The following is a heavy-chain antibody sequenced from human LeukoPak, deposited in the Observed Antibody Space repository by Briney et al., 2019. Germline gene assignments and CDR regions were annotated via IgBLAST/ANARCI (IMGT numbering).Heavy chain of an antibody. Sequence: TLSLTCTVSSGSISSYDYYWSWIRQPPGKGLEWIGFIYYSGSTYYNPSLRSRIAISVDTSKNQFSLKLSSVTAADTAVYYCARVAVSGINSRYEIDYWGQGTLVTVSS. CDR2: IYYSGST. CDR3: ARVAVSGINSRYEIDY. V-gene: IGHV4-30-4*08. D-gene: IGHD6-19*01. J-gene: IGHJ4*02. CDR1: SGSISSYDYY.